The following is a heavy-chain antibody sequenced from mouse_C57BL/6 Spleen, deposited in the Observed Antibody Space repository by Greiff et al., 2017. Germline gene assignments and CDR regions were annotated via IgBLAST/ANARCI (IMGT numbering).Heavy chain of an antibody. J-gene: IGHJ4*01. CDR2: ISDGGSYT. D-gene: IGHD1-1*01. V-gene: IGHV5-4*03. CDR3: ARANYYGSSLYAMDY. CDR1: GFTFSSYA. Sequence: EVKLMESGGGLVKPGGSLKLSCAASGFTFSSYAMSWVRQTPEKRLEWVATISDGGSYTYYPDNVKGRFTISRDNAKNNLYLQMSHLKSEDTAMYYCARANYYGSSLYAMDYWGQGTSVTVSS.